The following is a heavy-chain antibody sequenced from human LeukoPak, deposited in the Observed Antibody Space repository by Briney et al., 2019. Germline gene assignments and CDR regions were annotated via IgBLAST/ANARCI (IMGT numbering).Heavy chain of an antibody. Sequence: PGGSLRLSCAASGFTFSDYYMSWIRQAPGKGLEWVSYISGSGSTIYYADSVKGRFTISRDNAKNSLYLQMNSLRAEDTAVYYCARELPPLPRGYADYWGQGTLVTVSS. CDR3: ARELPPLPRGYADY. J-gene: IGHJ4*02. D-gene: IGHD5-12*01. V-gene: IGHV3-11*01. CDR2: ISGSGSTI. CDR1: GFTFSDYY.